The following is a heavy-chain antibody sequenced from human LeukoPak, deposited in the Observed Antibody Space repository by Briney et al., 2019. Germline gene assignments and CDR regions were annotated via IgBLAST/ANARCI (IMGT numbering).Heavy chain of an antibody. Sequence: SGGSLRLSCAASGFTFSSYWMSWVRQAPGKGLEWVANINQDVSEKYYVDSVKGRFTMSRDNAKNSLYLQMNSLRAEDTAVYYCARVDFRSGKGYSTTLNYYYYGMDVWGQGATVTVSS. V-gene: IGHV3-7*02. CDR3: ARVDFRSGKGYSTTLNYYYYGMDV. CDR1: GFTFSSYW. J-gene: IGHJ6*02. D-gene: IGHD3-3*01. CDR2: INQDVSEK.